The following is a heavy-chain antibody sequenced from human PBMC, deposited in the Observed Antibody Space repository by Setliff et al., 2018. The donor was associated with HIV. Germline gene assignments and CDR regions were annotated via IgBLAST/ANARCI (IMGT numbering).Heavy chain of an antibody. V-gene: IGHV5-51*01. CDR1: AYSFTSYW. D-gene: IGHD1-26*01. J-gene: IGHJ3*02. Sequence: GESLKISCKGSAYSFTSYWIGWVRQLPGKGLEWMGIIYPGDSDTRYSPSFQGQVTISADKSISTASLQWSSLKASDTAMYYCARFPQLLSGSYVRGAFDIWGQGTLVTVSS. CDR2: IYPGDSDT. CDR3: ARFPQLLSGSYVRGAFDI.